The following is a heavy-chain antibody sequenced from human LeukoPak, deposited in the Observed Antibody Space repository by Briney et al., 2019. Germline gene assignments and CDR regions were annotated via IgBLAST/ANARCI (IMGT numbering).Heavy chain of an antibody. CDR2: INPNSGGT. CDR3: ARDKWYYGSGSSTFDY. J-gene: IGHJ4*02. V-gene: IGHV1-2*06. CDR1: GYTFTSYY. D-gene: IGHD3-10*01. Sequence: RASVKVSCKASGYTFTSYYMHWVRQAPGQGLEWMGRINPNSGGTNYAQKFQGRVTMTRDTSISTAYMELSRLRSDDTAVYYCARDKWYYGSGSSTFDYWGQGTLVTVSS.